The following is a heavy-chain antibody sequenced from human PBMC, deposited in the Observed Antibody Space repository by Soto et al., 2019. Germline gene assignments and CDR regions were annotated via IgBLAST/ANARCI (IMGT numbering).Heavy chain of an antibody. V-gene: IGHV3-49*03. D-gene: IGHD6-19*01. CDR3: TRAVTLSSGWDFDY. CDR2: IRSKAYGGTT. CDR1: GFTFGDYA. J-gene: IGHJ4*02. Sequence: GGSLRLSCTASGFTFGDYAMSWFRQAPGKGLEWVGFIRSKAYGGTTEYAASVKGRFTISRDDSKSIAYLQMNSLKTGDTAVYYCTRAVTLSSGWDFDYWGQGTLVTVSS.